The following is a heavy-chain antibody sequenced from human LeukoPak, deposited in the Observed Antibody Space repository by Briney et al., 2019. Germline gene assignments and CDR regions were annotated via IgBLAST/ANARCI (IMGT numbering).Heavy chain of an antibody. CDR2: ISGSGGST. V-gene: IGHV3-23*01. J-gene: IGHJ4*02. CDR1: GFTFSSYA. CDR3: AKETDLVGASEYYFDY. Sequence: GGSLRLSCAASGFTFSSYAMSWVRQAPGKGLEWVSAISGSGGSTYYADSVKGRFTISRDNSKNTLYLQMNSLRAEDTAVYYCAKETDLVGASEYYFDYWGQGTLVTVSS. D-gene: IGHD1-26*01.